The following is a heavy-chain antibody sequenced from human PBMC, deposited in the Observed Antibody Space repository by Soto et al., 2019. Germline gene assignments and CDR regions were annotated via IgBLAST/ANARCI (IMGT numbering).Heavy chain of an antibody. CDR2: IVVGSGNT. CDR1: GFTFTSSA. CDR3: ATYNSGYDLGLDY. J-gene: IGHJ4*02. V-gene: IGHV1-58*01. Sequence: SVKVSCKASGFTFTSSAVQWVRQARGQRLEWIGWIVVGSGNTNYAQKFQERVTITRDMSTSTAYMELSSLRSEDTAVYYCATYNSGYDLGLDYWGQGTLVTAPQ. D-gene: IGHD5-12*01.